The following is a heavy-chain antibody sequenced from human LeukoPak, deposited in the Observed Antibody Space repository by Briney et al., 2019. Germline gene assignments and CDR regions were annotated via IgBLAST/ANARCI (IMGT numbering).Heavy chain of an antibody. CDR2: INPNSGGT. Sequence: ASVKVSCKASGYTFTGYYMHWVRHAPGQGLEWMGWINPNSGGTNYAQKFQGRVTMTRDTSISTAYMELSRLRSDDTAVYYCATDIVVVVAATRDYWGQGTLVTVSS. D-gene: IGHD2-15*01. CDR3: ATDIVVVVAATRDY. V-gene: IGHV1-2*02. CDR1: GYTFTGYY. J-gene: IGHJ4*02.